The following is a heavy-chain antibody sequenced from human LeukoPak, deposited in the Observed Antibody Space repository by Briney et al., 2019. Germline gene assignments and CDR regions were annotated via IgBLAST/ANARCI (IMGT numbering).Heavy chain of an antibody. V-gene: IGHV3-30*02. Sequence: GGSLRLSCAASGFTFSSYAMHWVRQAPGKGLEWVAFIRYDGSNKYYADSVKGRFTISRDNSKNTLYLQMNSLRAEDTAVYYCAKDKGVVPAAILWGQGTLVTVSS. CDR1: GFTFSSYA. D-gene: IGHD2-2*01. J-gene: IGHJ4*02. CDR3: AKDKGVVPAAIL. CDR2: IRYDGSNK.